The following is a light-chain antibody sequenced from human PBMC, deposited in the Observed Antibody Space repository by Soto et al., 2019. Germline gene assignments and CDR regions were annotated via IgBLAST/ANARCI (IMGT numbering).Light chain of an antibody. CDR2: EVN. CDR3: CSYAGSSTPYV. Sequence: QSALTQPASVSGSPGQSITISCTGTSSDVGSYNFVSWYQQHPGKAPKLMIYEVNKRPSGVSNRFSGSKSGNTASLTISGLQAVDEADYYCCSYAGSSTPYVFGTGTKVTVL. CDR1: SSDVGSYNF. V-gene: IGLV2-23*02. J-gene: IGLJ1*01.